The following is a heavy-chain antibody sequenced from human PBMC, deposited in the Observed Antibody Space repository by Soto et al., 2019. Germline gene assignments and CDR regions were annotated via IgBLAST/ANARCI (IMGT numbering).Heavy chain of an antibody. CDR2: IFPSDSDT. CDR3: ARKDKSGYFNWFDP. CDR1: GYKFTCSW. V-gene: IGHV5-51*01. D-gene: IGHD3-22*01. Sequence: PGESLKISCRTSGYKFTCSWIAWVLQMPGKGLEWMGIIFPSDSDTRYSPSFQGQVTISADRSTSTVFLQWASLKASDTAVYFCARKDKSGYFNWFDPWGQGTLVTVSS. J-gene: IGHJ5*02.